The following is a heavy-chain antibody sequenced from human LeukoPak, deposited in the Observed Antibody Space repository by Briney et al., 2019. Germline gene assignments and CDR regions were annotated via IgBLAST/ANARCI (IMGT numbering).Heavy chain of an antibody. Sequence: GSLRLSCAASGFTFSSSAMSWVRQPPGKGLEWIGEINHSGSTNYNPSLKSRVTISVDTSKNQFSLKLSSVTAADTAVYYCARGPRQWLAPYYFDYWGQGTLVTVSS. J-gene: IGHJ4*02. CDR1: GFTFSSSA. CDR3: ARGPRQWLAPYYFDY. CDR2: INHSGST. V-gene: IGHV4-34*01. D-gene: IGHD6-19*01.